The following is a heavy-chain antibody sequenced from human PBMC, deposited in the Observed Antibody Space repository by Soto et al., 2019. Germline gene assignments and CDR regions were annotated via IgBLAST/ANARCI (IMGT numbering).Heavy chain of an antibody. V-gene: IGHV3-13*01. CDR1: GFTFSHYD. CDR3: ARGNGKNYGPAMGDGFDI. CDR2: IGSDGDT. J-gene: IGHJ3*02. D-gene: IGHD3-10*01. Sequence: QSGGSLRLSCVVSGFTFSHYDMYWVRQVSGKGLEWVSGIGSDGDTYYAASVKGRFTVSRENDKNSLYLQMRGLRPGDTAVYYCARGNGKNYGPAMGDGFDIWGQGTTVTVSS.